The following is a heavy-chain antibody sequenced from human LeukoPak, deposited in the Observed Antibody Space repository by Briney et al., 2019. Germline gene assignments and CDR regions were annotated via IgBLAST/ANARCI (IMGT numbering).Heavy chain of an antibody. CDR3: ASAYSGSYYYYYYYMDV. CDR2: INQDGSEK. CDR1: RVSFSRYL. J-gene: IGHJ6*03. D-gene: IGHD1-26*01. Sequence: PGGSLRLSSAPSRVSFSRYLVSFVRHALRPAPEAHPYINQDGSEKYYVDSVKGRFTTSRDNAKNSLYLQMNSLRAEDTAVYYCASAYSGSYYYYYYYMDVWGKGTTVTVSS. V-gene: IGHV3-7*01.